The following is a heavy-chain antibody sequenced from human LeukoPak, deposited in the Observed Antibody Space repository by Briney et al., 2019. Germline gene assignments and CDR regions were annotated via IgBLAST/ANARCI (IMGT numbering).Heavy chain of an antibody. V-gene: IGHV3-21*01. CDR3: AGVSSWYETRNYYYYYYMDV. Sequence: GGSLRLSCAASGFTFSSYSMNWVRQAPGKGLEWVSSISSSSSYIYYADSVKGRFTISRDNAKNSLYLQMNSLRAEDTAVYYCAGVSSWYETRNYYYYYYMDVWGKGTTVTVSS. D-gene: IGHD6-13*01. CDR2: ISSSSSYI. CDR1: GFTFSSYS. J-gene: IGHJ6*03.